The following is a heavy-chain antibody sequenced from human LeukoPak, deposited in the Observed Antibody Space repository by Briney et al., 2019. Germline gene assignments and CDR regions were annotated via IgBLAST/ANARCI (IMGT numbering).Heavy chain of an antibody. CDR2: MNPNSGNT. D-gene: IGHD3-10*01. CDR3: ARDQDGSYGMDV. CDR1: GYTFTSYD. V-gene: IGHV1-8*01. Sequence: GASVKVSCKASGYTFTSYDINWVRQATGQGLEWMGWMNPNSGNTGYAQKFQGRVTMTRNTSISTAYMELSSLRSEDTAVYYCARDQDGSYGMDVWGQGTTVTVSS. J-gene: IGHJ6*02.